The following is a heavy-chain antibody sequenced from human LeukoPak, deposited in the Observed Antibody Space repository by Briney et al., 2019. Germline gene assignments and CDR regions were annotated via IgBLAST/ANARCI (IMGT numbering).Heavy chain of an antibody. CDR3: ARDGGWFDP. CDR1: GGSISSYY. D-gene: IGHD3-16*01. J-gene: IGHJ5*02. V-gene: IGHV4-59*01. CDR2: IYYSGST. Sequence: SETLSLTCTVSGGSISSYYWSWIRQPPGKGLEWIGYIYYSGSTNYNPSLKSRATISVDTSKNQFSLKLSSVTAADTAVYYCARDGGWFDPWGQGTLVTVSS.